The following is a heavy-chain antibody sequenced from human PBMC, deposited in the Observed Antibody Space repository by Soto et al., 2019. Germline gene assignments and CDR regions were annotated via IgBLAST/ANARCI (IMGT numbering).Heavy chain of an antibody. CDR2: ISYGGGTT. D-gene: IGHD3-22*01. V-gene: IGHV3-23*01. Sequence: EVQLLESGGGLVQPGGSLRLSCAASEFTFSNYAMSWVRQAPGKGLEWVSAISYGGGTTYYADSVKGRFTISRDNSKKTLYLQMTGLRAGATAVYYCAKNPGYCYDSTGYHFDYWGQGTLVTVSS. CDR3: AKNPGYCYDSTGYHFDY. CDR1: EFTFSNYA. J-gene: IGHJ4*02.